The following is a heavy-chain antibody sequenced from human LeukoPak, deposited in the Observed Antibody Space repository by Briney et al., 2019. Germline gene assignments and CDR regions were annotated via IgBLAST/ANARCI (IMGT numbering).Heavy chain of an antibody. CDR1: GFTFSDHY. V-gene: IGHV3-72*01. Sequence: GGSLRLSCAASGFTFSDHYMDWVRQAPGKGLEWVGRTRNKANSYTTEYAASVKGRFTISRDDSKNSMYLQMNSLKTEDTAVYYCAREAGYGYAFDYWGQGTLVTVSS. D-gene: IGHD5-18*01. CDR2: TRNKANSYTT. J-gene: IGHJ4*02. CDR3: AREAGYGYAFDY.